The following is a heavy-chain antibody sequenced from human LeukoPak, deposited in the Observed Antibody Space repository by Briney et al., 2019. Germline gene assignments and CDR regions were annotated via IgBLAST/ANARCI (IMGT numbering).Heavy chain of an antibody. CDR3: QSRYLEWLLEY. CDR1: GGSINSNNYY. D-gene: IGHD3-3*01. V-gene: IGHV4-39*01. J-gene: IGHJ4*02. CDR2: ICSSGSA. Sequence: TLSLTCTVSGGSINSNNYYWGWIRQPPGQGLEWIGSICSSGSAYYNPSLKSRVTISVDTSKNQFSLRLSSVTAADTAVYYCQSRYLEWLLEYWGQGTLVTVSS.